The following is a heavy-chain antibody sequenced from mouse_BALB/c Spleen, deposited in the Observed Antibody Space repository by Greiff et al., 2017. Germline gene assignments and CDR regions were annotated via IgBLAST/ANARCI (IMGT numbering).Heavy chain of an antibody. V-gene: IGHV2-9*02. Sequence: QVQLQQSGPGLVAPSQSLSITCTVSGFSLTSYGVHWVRQPPGKGLEWLGVIWAGGSTNYNSALMSRLSISKDNSKSQVFLKMNSLQTDDTAMYYCAREDSYGSSYWFAYWGQGTLVTVSA. J-gene: IGHJ3*01. CDR3: AREDSYGSSYWFAY. CDR1: GFSLTSYG. CDR2: IWAGGST. D-gene: IGHD1-1*01.